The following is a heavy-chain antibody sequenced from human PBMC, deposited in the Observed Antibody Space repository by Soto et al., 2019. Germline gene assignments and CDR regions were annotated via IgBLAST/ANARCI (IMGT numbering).Heavy chain of an antibody. CDR1: GYSFAGFY. J-gene: IGHJ3*02. V-gene: IGHV1-2*04. D-gene: IGHD3-16*01. CDR2: INSNSGAT. CDR3: AVIMTHSDSFDI. Sequence: ASVKVSCKASGYSFAGFYIHWMRQAPGQGLEWVGSINSNSGATTYAQKFQDSVAMTRDTSVSTAYMDLNRLTSDDTAIYYCAVIMTHSDSFDIWGQGTMVTVSS.